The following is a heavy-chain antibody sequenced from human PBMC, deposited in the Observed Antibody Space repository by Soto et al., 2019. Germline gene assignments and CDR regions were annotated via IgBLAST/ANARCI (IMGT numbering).Heavy chain of an antibody. Sequence: EVPLVESGGGLVQPGGSLRLSCVASGFTFSTDSMNWVRQAPGKGLEWVAHISTSGATRYYADSVKGRFTISRDNAKTSRYLQMDSLRNEDTAVYYCARFFGSGFDYWGQGTLVTVSS. CDR2: ISTSGATR. V-gene: IGHV3-48*02. J-gene: IGHJ4*02. D-gene: IGHD6-19*01. CDR3: ARFFGSGFDY. CDR1: GFTFSTDS.